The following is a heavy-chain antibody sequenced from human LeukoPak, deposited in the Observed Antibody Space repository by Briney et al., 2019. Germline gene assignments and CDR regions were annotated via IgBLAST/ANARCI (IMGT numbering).Heavy chain of an antibody. CDR1: GFTFSNYW. D-gene: IGHD3-16*02. Sequence: GGSLRLSCVVSGFTFSNYWMSWVRQAPGKGLEWVINIRPDGGEKYFVDSVKGRFIISRDNSKNMLSLQMDSLRAEDTAVYYCAKDRMITFGGIIHDAFDIWGQGTMVTVSS. CDR3: AKDRMITFGGIIHDAFDI. CDR2: IRPDGGEK. J-gene: IGHJ3*02. V-gene: IGHV3-7*03.